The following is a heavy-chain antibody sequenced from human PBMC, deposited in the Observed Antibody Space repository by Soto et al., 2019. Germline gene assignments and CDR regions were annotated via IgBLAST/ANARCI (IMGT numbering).Heavy chain of an antibody. CDR1: GASISSGDYY. CDR2: IFHSGST. Sequence: SETLSLTCTVSGASISSGDYYWSWIRQPPGKGLEWIGYIFHSGSTYYNPSLKSRITLSIDMSNNQFSLNLRSVTAADTAVYYCVREANWNYEVGNYFDNWGQGXLVTVYS. J-gene: IGHJ4*02. V-gene: IGHV4-30-4*01. CDR3: VREANWNYEVGNYFDN. D-gene: IGHD1-7*01.